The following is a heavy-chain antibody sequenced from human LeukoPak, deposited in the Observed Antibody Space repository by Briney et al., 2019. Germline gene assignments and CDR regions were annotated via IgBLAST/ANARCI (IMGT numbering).Heavy chain of an antibody. J-gene: IGHJ6*02. D-gene: IGHD3-10*01. CDR3: AVYGSGSYYPHYYYYYSMDV. Sequence: GASVKVSCKASGYTFTSYDINWVRQATGQGLEWMGWMNPNSGNTGYAQKFQGRVTMTRNTSISTAYMELSSLRSEDTAVYYCAVYGSGSYYPHYYYYYSMDVWGQGTTVTVSS. V-gene: IGHV1-8*01. CDR2: MNPNSGNT. CDR1: GYTFTSYD.